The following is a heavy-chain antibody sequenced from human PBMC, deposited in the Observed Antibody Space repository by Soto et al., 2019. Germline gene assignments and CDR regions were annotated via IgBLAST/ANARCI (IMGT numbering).Heavy chain of an antibody. D-gene: IGHD3-10*01. CDR2: IYYSGST. Sequence: QVQLQESGPGLVKPSQTLSLTCTVSGGSISSGDYYWSWIRQPPGKGLEWIGYIYYSGSTYYNPSLKRRVTISVDTSKNQFSLKLSSVTAADTAVYYCARVGGFGATTIDYWGQGTLVPVSS. V-gene: IGHV4-30-4*01. J-gene: IGHJ4*02. CDR3: ARVGGFGATTIDY. CDR1: GGSISSGDYY.